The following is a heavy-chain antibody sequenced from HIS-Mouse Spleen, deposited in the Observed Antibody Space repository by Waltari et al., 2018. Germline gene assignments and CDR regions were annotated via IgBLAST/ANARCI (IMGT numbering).Heavy chain of an antibody. V-gene: IGHV3-7*01. J-gene: IGHJ3*02. D-gene: IGHD4-17*01. CDR1: GFTFSSYW. CDR2: IKQDGSEK. Sequence: EVQLVESGGGLVQPGGSLRLSCAASGFTFSSYWMSWVRQAPGKGLEWVANIKQDGSEKYYVDSVKGRFTISRDNAKNSLYLQMNSLRAEDTAVYYCARYYGVKTFDAFDIWGQGTMVTVSS. CDR3: ARYYGVKTFDAFDI.